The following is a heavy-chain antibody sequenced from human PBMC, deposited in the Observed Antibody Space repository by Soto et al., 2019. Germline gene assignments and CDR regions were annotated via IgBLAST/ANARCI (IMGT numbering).Heavy chain of an antibody. Sequence: QVQLVQSGAEVKKPGASVKVSCKASGYIFTSYEINWVRQATGQGLEWMGWMNPKSGNTGYAQKFQGIVPMTRNTSISTAYLELSSVRSEDTAVYYCASSTVTTSIFWGQGTLVTVSS. CDR3: ASSTVTTSIF. CDR1: GYIFTSYE. CDR2: MNPKSGNT. V-gene: IGHV1-8*01. D-gene: IGHD4-17*01. J-gene: IGHJ4*02.